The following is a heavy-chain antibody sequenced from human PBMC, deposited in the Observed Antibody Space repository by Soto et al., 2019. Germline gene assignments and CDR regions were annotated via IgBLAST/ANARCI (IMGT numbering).Heavy chain of an antibody. CDR1: GGTFSSYA. J-gene: IGHJ3*02. Sequence: SVKCSCKASGGTFSSYAISWVRQAPGQGLEWMGGIIPIFGTANYAQKFQGRVTITADKSTSTAYMELSSLRSEDTAVYYCAGAARDAFDIWGQGTMVTVSS. V-gene: IGHV1-69*06. CDR2: IIPIFGTA. D-gene: IGHD2-15*01. CDR3: AGAARDAFDI.